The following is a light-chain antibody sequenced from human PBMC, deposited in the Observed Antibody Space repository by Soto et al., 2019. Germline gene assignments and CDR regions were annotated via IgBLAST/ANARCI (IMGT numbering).Light chain of an antibody. CDR2: GAS. Sequence: EIVMTQSPATLSVSPGESDTLSCRASQSIGSNLAWYQQKPGQAPRLLIYGASTRASGIPVAFSGSGSGTEFTLTIGSLQSEHLALYYCQHYYDWPQTFGPGTRVDIK. V-gene: IGKV3-15*01. J-gene: IGKJ3*01. CDR1: QSIGSN. CDR3: QHYYDWPQT.